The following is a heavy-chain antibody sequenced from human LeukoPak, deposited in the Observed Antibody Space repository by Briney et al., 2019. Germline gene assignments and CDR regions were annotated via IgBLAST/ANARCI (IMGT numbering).Heavy chain of an antibody. Sequence: PSETLSLTCTVSGGSISSGGYYWSWIRQPPGKGLEWIGSMHYSGSTYYNPSLKSRVTMSVDTSKNQFSLNLNSVTAADTAVYFCARGSYSYGNAFDYWGQGTLVTVSS. CDR3: ARGSYSYGNAFDY. V-gene: IGHV4-39*07. D-gene: IGHD5-18*01. CDR1: GGSISSGGYY. CDR2: MHYSGST. J-gene: IGHJ4*02.